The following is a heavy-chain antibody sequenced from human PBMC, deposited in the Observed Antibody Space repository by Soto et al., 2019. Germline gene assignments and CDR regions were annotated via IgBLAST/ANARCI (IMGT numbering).Heavy chain of an antibody. CDR1: GGTFSSYA. D-gene: IGHD6-13*01. CDR3: ASLIAAAGPPHSPRYYYGVDV. V-gene: IGHV1-69*12. CDR2: IIPIFGTA. J-gene: IGHJ6*02. Sequence: QVQLVQSGAEVKKPGSSVKVSCKASGGTFSSYAISWVRQAPGQGLEWMGGIIPIFGTADYAQKFQGRVTLTADESRSTAYMELSSLRSEDTALYYCASLIAAAGPPHSPRYYYGVDVWGQGTTVTVSS.